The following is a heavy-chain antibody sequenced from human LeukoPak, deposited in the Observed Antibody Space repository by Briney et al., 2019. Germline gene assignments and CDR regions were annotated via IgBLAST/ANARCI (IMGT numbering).Heavy chain of an antibody. J-gene: IGHJ4*02. V-gene: IGHV3-43*02. CDR2: ISGDGADT. Sequence: SGGSLRLSCAASGFNFDDCAMHWVRQAPGKGLEWVSLISGDGADTYYVDSVKGRFTISRDNAKNTLYLQMNSLRAEDTAVYYCVKTDIVVVVVARSFDYWGQGTLVTVSS. CDR1: GFNFDDCA. CDR3: VKTDIVVVVVARSFDY. D-gene: IGHD2-15*01.